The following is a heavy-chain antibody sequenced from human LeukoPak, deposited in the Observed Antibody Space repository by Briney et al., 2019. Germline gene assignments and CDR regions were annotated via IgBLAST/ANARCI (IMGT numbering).Heavy chain of an antibody. J-gene: IGHJ6*03. V-gene: IGHV1-2*02. CDR3: ARDRDYYYYMDV. Sequence: ASVKVSCKASGYTFTGYYMHWVRQAPGQGLEWMGWINPNSGGTNYAQKFQGRVTMTRDTSISTAYMELSRLGSDDTAVYYCARDRDYYYYMDVWGKGTTVTVSS. CDR2: INPNSGGT. CDR1: GYTFTGYY.